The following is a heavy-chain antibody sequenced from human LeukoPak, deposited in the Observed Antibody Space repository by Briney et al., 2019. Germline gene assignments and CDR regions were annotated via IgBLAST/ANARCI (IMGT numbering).Heavy chain of an antibody. Sequence: PGGSLRLSCAASGFTFSSYWMSWVRQAPGKGLEWVANIKQDGSEKYYVDSVKGRFTIPRDNAKNSLYLQMNSLRAEDTAVYYCARDERFLEWLHHYYYYYYMDVWGKGTTVTVSS. J-gene: IGHJ6*03. CDR3: ARDERFLEWLHHYYYYYYMDV. V-gene: IGHV3-7*01. CDR2: IKQDGSEK. CDR1: GFTFSSYW. D-gene: IGHD3-3*01.